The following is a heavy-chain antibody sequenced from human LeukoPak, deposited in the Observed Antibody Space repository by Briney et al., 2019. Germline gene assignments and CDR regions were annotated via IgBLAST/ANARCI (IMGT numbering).Heavy chain of an antibody. D-gene: IGHD6-19*01. V-gene: IGHV1-69*06. CDR3: ARGYSSGPFDP. CDR1: GGTFSSYT. J-gene: IGHJ5*02. CDR2: IIPLFGTP. Sequence: ASVKVSCKASGGTFSSYTISWVQQAPGQGLEWMGGIIPLFGTPDYAQKFQDRLTITADKSTSTAYMELSSLRSEDTAVYYCARGYSSGPFDPWGQGTLVTVSS.